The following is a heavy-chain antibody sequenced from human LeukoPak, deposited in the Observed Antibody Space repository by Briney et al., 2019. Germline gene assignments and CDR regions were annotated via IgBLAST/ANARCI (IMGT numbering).Heavy chain of an antibody. Sequence: ASVKVSCKAPGYTFTSYDINWVRQATGQGLEWMGWMNPNSGNTGYAQKFQGRVTMTRDTSINTAYLELNSLRSDDTAVYYCARNGYYGSFYYYMDVWGKGTTVTVSS. CDR1: GYTFTSYD. J-gene: IGHJ6*03. V-gene: IGHV1-8*01. D-gene: IGHD3-10*01. CDR3: ARNGYYGSFYYYMDV. CDR2: MNPNSGNT.